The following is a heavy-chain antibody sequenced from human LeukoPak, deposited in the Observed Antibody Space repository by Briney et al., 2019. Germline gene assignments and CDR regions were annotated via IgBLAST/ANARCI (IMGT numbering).Heavy chain of an antibody. CDR1: GGSISSYY. Sequence: PSETLSLTCTVSGGSISSYYWSWIRQFPGKGLEWVGYIYYSGSTNYNPSLKSRVTISVDASKNQFSLKLSSVTAADTAVYYCARARGIVVVPAARRYYYYYMDVWGKGTTVTVSS. CDR3: ARARGIVVVPAARRYYYYYMDV. D-gene: IGHD2-2*01. CDR2: IYYSGST. J-gene: IGHJ6*03. V-gene: IGHV4-59*12.